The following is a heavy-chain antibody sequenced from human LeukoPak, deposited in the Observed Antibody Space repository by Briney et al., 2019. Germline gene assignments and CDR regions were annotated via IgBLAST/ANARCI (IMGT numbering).Heavy chain of an antibody. V-gene: IGHV4-34*01. CDR2: INHSGST. CDR3: ARGRGSSSWIDY. CDR1: GGSFSGYY. Sequence: PSETLSLTCAVYGGSFSGYYWSWIRQPPGKGLEWIGEINHSGSTNYNPSLKSRVTISVDTSKNQFSLKLSSVTAADTAVYYCARGRGSSSWIDYWAREPWSPSPQ. J-gene: IGHJ4*02. D-gene: IGHD6-13*01.